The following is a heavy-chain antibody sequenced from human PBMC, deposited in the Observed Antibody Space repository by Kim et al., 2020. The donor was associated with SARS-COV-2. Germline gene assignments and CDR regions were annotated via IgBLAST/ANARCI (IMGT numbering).Heavy chain of an antibody. CDR1: GFSFGGYA. CDR3: AKEGFNYFDY. CDR2: VSGSGAIT. V-gene: IGHV3-23*01. Sequence: GGSLRLSCETSGFSFGGYAMNWVRQAPGKGLEWVSTVSGSGAITDYADSVKGRFTLSRDNSKNTLYLQMNSLRAEDTAVYYCAKEGFNYFDYWGQETLVTVPS. J-gene: IGHJ4*02. D-gene: IGHD3-10*01.